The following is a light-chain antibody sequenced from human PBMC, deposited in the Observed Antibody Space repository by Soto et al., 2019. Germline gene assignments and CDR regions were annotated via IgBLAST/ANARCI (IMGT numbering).Light chain of an antibody. CDR3: QQSYSTPTT. CDR2: AAS. Sequence: DIQMTQSPPTLCASVGDRVTITCRASQSISSYLNWYQQKPGKAPKLLIYAASSLQSGVPSRFSGSGSGTDFTLTISSLQPEDFATYYCQQSYSTPTTFGQGTRLEIK. J-gene: IGKJ5*01. CDR1: QSISSY. V-gene: IGKV1-39*01.